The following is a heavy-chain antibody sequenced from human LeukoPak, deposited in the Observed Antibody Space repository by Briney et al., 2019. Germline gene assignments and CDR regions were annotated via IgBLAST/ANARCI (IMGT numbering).Heavy chain of an antibody. D-gene: IGHD6-13*01. CDR2: ISGSGGST. J-gene: IGHJ4*02. CDR3: AKRFKSIAAAGDFDY. CDR1: GFTLSSYA. Sequence: AGGSLRLFCAASGFTLSSYAMSWVRQAPGKGLEWVSAISGSGGSTYYADSVKGRFTISRDNSKNTLYLQMNSLRAEDTAVYYCAKRFKSIAAAGDFDYWGQGTLVTVSS. V-gene: IGHV3-23*01.